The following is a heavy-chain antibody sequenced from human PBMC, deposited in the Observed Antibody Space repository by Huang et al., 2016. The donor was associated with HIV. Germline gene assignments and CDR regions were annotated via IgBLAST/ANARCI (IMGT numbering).Heavy chain of an antibody. CDR1: GFTFTNYA. J-gene: IGHJ6*02. CDR3: ARPQGDKVRGIIRSYYYYYGMDV. CDR2: IGISSSYI. V-gene: IGHV3-21*06. Sequence: EVQLVESGGGLVKPGGSLRLSCVASGFTFTNYAMNWVRQAAGKGVEWVSDIGISSSYIYYADEVKGRFTISRDDAKNSLYLQMNSLRAEDTAVYYCARPQGDKVRGIIRSYYYYYGMDVWGRGTTVTVSS. D-gene: IGHD3-10*01.